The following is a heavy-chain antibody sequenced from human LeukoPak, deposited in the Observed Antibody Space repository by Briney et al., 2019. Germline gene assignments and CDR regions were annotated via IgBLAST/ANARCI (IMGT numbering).Heavy chain of an antibody. CDR1: GGTFSSYA. CDR3: ARAGRYDFWSGYPGAFDI. J-gene: IGHJ3*02. V-gene: IGHV1-69*13. Sequence: ASVKVSCKASGGTFSSYAISWVRQAPGQGLEWMGGIIPIFGTANYAQKFQGRVTITADESTSTAYMELSSLRSEDTAVYYCARAGRYDFWSGYPGAFDIWGQGTMVTVSS. CDR2: IIPIFGTA. D-gene: IGHD3-3*01.